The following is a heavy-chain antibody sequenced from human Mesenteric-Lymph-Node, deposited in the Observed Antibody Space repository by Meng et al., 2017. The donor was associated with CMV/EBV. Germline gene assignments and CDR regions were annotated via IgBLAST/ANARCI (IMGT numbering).Heavy chain of an antibody. J-gene: IGHJ4*02. CDR1: GFTFSSYW. CDR3: ARALLSVAARFFDY. Sequence: GVLKISCAASGFTFSSYWMSWVRQAPGKGLEWVANIKQDGSEKYYVDSVKGRFTISRDNAKNSLYLQMNSLRAEDTAVYYCARALLSVAARFFDYWGQGTLVTVSS. CDR2: IKQDGSEK. D-gene: IGHD6-6*01. V-gene: IGHV3-7*01.